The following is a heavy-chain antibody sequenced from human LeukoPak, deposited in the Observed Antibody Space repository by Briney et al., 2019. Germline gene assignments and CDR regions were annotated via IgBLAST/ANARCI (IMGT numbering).Heavy chain of an antibody. CDR1: GGTFITYD. Sequence: SVKVSCKASGGTFITYDISWVRQAPGQGLEWMGGIIPIFGTANYAQKFQGRVTITTDETTSTAYMELSSLRSEDTAVYYCASRRDSSSPHYFDFWGQGTLVTVSS. V-gene: IGHV1-69*05. CDR2: IIPIFGTA. J-gene: IGHJ4*02. CDR3: ASRRDSSSPHYFDF. D-gene: IGHD6-6*01.